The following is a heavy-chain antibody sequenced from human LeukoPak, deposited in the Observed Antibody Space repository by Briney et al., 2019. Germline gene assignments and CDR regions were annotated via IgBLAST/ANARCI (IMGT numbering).Heavy chain of an antibody. CDR2: ISGYNGHT. V-gene: IGHV1-18*01. CDR3: ARDGCNGGSCYSRDYYYYGMDV. CDR1: GYTFTSYG. Sequence: ASVKVSCKASGYTFTSYGISWVRQAPGQGLEWMGWISGYNGHTSYAKKLQGRVTMTRDTSTSTVYMELSSLRSEDTAVYYCARDGCNGGSCYSRDYYYYGMDVWGQGTTVTVSS. D-gene: IGHD2-15*01. J-gene: IGHJ6*02.